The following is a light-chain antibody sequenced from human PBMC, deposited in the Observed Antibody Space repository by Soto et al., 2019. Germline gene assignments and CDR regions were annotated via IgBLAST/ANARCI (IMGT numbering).Light chain of an antibody. CDR1: SSDVGGYNY. Sequence: QSVLTQPASVSGSPGQSITISCTGTSSDVGGYNYVSWYQQHPGKAPKLMIYGVTNRPSGVSSRFSGSRSGNTASLTISGLQAEDEAEYFCNSYTSSSTFVFGTGTKLTV. CDR2: GVT. CDR3: NSYTSSSTFV. J-gene: IGLJ1*01. V-gene: IGLV2-14*01.